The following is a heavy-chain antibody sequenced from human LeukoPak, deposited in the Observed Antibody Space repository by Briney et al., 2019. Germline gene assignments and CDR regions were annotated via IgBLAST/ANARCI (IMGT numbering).Heavy chain of an antibody. CDR3: AKGGARPLDDAFDI. J-gene: IGHJ3*02. Sequence: GGSLRLSCAASGFTFSNYAINWVRQAPGKGLEWVGIVWHDGSKNYYGDSVEGRFSISRDNSKNTLYLQMNSLRADDTAIYFCAKGGARPLDDAFDIWGQGTMVTVSS. D-gene: IGHD3-16*01. CDR1: GFTFSNYA. V-gene: IGHV3-33*06. CDR2: VWHDGSKN.